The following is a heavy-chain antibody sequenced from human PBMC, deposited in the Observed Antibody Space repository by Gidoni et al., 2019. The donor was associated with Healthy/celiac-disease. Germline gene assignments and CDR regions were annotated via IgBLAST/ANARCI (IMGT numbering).Heavy chain of an antibody. J-gene: IGHJ4*02. D-gene: IGHD2-21*02. CDR3: ARPLAYCGGDCSTEFDY. Sequence: QLQLQESGPGLVKPSETLSLTCTVSGGSISSSSYYWGWSRQPPGKGLEWIGSIYYSGSTYYNPSLKSRVTISVDTSKNQFSLKLSSVTAADTAVYYCARPLAYCGGDCSTEFDYWGQGTLVTVSS. V-gene: IGHV4-39*01. CDR2: IYYSGST. CDR1: GGSISSSSYY.